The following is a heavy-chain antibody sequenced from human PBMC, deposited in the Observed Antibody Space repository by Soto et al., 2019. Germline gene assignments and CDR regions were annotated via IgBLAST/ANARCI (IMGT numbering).Heavy chain of an antibody. Sequence: GGSLRLSCAASGFTFNTYSMNWVRQAPGKGLEWVSSISSSSSYTYYADSVKGRFTISRDNAKNSPYLQMNSLSAEDTAVYYCARAWAATGMPGYHYGVDVWGQGTTVTVSS. V-gene: IGHV3-21*01. CDR3: ARAWAATGMPGYHYGVDV. CDR1: GFTFNTYS. D-gene: IGHD6-13*01. J-gene: IGHJ6*02. CDR2: ISSSSSYT.